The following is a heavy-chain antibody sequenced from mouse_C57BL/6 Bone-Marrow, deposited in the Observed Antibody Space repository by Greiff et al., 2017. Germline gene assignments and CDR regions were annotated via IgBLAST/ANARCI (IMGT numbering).Heavy chain of an antibody. V-gene: IGHV5-4*03. CDR1: GFTFSSYA. D-gene: IGHD2-3*01. Sequence: EVKVEESGGGLVKPGGSLKLSCAASGFTFSSYAMSWVRQTPEKRLEWVATISDGGSYTYYPDNVKGRFTISRDNAKNNLYLQMSHLKSEDTAMYYCARGEGIYDGYYGFAYWGQGTLVTVSA. CDR3: ARGEGIYDGYYGFAY. CDR2: ISDGGSYT. J-gene: IGHJ3*01.